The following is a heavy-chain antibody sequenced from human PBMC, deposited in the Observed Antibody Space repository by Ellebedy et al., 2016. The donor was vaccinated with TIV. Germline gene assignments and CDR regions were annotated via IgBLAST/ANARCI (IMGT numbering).Heavy chain of an antibody. CDR1: GGTFSSYA. Sequence: ASVKVSCKASGGTFSSYAISWVRQAPGQGLEWMGGIIPIFGTANYAQKFQGRVTITADESTSTAYMELSSLRSEDTAVYYCASSRLLYGDYWAGIFDYWGQGTLVTVSS. D-gene: IGHD4-17*01. CDR2: IIPIFGTA. J-gene: IGHJ4*02. CDR3: ASSRLLYGDYWAGIFDY. V-gene: IGHV1-69*13.